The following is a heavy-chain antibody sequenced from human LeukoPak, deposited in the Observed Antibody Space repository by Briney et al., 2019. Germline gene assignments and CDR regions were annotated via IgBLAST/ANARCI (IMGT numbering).Heavy chain of an antibody. CDR3: ARAGSLWFGESKFDY. Sequence: GGSLRLSCAASGFTFSTYWMSWVRQGPGKGLEWVANINQDGSEKYYVDSVKGRFTISRDNAKNSLYLQMNSLRAEDTAIYYCARAGSLWFGESKFDYWGQGTLVTVSS. D-gene: IGHD3-10*01. V-gene: IGHV3-7*03. J-gene: IGHJ4*02. CDR1: GFTFSTYW. CDR2: INQDGSEK.